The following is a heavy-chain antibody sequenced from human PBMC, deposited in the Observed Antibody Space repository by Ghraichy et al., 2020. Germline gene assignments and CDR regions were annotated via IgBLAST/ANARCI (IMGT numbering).Heavy chain of an antibody. D-gene: IGHD3-10*01. CDR1: GFTFSRFW. CDR2: LGADGRST. CDR3: AKEGGRLGEGAFDV. V-gene: IGHV3-23*01. Sequence: GESLNISCAASGFTFSRFWMHWVRQAPGKGLEWVSTLGADGRSTFYADSVKGRFTISRDKSKRTMYLQMNSLRADDTAVYYCAKEGGRLGEGAFDVWGQGTKVTVSS. J-gene: IGHJ3*01.